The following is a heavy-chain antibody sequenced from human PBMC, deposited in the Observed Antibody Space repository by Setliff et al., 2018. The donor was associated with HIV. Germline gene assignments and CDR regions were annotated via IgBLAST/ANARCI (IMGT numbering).Heavy chain of an antibody. CDR3: RAAVGGTSYFDF. CDR2: IDGSGSIT. V-gene: IGHV3-23*01. CDR1: GFTFSTYG. J-gene: IGHJ4*02. D-gene: IGHD6-13*01. Sequence: WGSLRLSCGASGFTFSTYGMNWVRQGPGKGLEWVSSIDGSGSITFYADSVKGRFTISRDNSKNTVYLQMSSLRVEDTAVYYCRAAVGGTSYFDFWGQGTLVTVSS.